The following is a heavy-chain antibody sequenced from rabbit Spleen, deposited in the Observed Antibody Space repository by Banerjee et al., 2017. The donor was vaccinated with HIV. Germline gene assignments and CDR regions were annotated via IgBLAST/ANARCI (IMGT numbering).Heavy chain of an antibody. CDR3: ARDLDGVIGWNFGW. V-gene: IGHV1S40*01. D-gene: IGHD1-1*01. CDR2: IDTGYSGFT. Sequence: QSLEESGGDLVKPGASLTLTCSASGVSFSSNYYMCWVRQAPGKGLEWIACIDTGYSGFTYFATWAKGRFTCSKTSSTTVTLQMTSLTAADTATYFCARDLDGVIGWNFGWWGQGTLVTVS. J-gene: IGHJ4*01. CDR1: GVSFSSNYY.